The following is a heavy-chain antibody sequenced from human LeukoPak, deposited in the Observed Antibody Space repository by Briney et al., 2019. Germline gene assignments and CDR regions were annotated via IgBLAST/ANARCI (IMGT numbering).Heavy chain of an antibody. D-gene: IGHD6-13*01. Sequence: ASVKVSCKVSGYTLTELSVHWVRQAPGKGLEWMGGFDPEDGETIYAQKFQGRVTMTEDTSTDTAYMELSSLRSEDTAVYYCATLPYSSSWYEYYFDYWGQGTLVTVSS. CDR2: FDPEDGET. V-gene: IGHV1-24*01. CDR1: GYTLTELS. CDR3: ATLPYSSSWYEYYFDY. J-gene: IGHJ4*02.